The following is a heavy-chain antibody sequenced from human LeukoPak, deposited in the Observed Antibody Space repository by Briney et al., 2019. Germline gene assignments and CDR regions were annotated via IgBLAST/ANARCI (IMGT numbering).Heavy chain of an antibody. Sequence: GRSLRLSCAASGFTFSSYAMHWVRQAPGKGLEWVAVISYDGSNKYYADSVKGRFTISRDNSKNTLYLQMNSLRAEDTAVYYCARANPYYDILTGPFDPWDQGTLVTVSS. CDR1: GFTFSSYA. CDR3: ARANPYYDILTGPFDP. V-gene: IGHV3-30-3*01. CDR2: ISYDGSNK. D-gene: IGHD3-9*01. J-gene: IGHJ5*02.